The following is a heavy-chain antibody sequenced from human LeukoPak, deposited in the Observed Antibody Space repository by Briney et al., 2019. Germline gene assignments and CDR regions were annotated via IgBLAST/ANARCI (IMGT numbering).Heavy chain of an antibody. Sequence: SETLSLTCTVSGGTISSYYWSWIRQPPGKGLEYIGYIYYSGSTNYNPSLKSRLTISVDTSKNQFSLKLSSVTAADTAVYYCARETSQKGAHYMDVWGKGTTVTISS. CDR1: GGTISSYY. D-gene: IGHD3-16*01. V-gene: IGHV4-59*01. J-gene: IGHJ6*03. CDR2: IYYSGST. CDR3: ARETSQKGAHYMDV.